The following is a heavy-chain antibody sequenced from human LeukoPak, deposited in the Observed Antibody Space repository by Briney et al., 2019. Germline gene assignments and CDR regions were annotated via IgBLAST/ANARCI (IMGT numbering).Heavy chain of an antibody. V-gene: IGHV4-39*01. D-gene: IGHD2-2*01. J-gene: IGHJ4*02. Sequence: SETLSLTCTVSGGSISSSSYYWGWIRQPPGKGLEWIGSIYYSGSTYYNPSLKSRVTTSVDTSKNQFSLKLSSVTAADTAVYYCARLQYQLLLYYFDYWGQGTLVTVSS. CDR3: ARLQYQLLLYYFDY. CDR1: GGSISSSSYY. CDR2: IYYSGST.